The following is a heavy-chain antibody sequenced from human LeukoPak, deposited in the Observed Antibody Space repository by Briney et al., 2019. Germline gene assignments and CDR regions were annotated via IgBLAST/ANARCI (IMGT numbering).Heavy chain of an antibody. CDR3: ALTPGIAAAGYFDY. Sequence: SETLSLTCTVSGASTSSYYWNWIRQSPGRGLEWLGYIHYTGSTNYNPSLKSRVTISVDTSKNQFSLKLSSVTAADTAVYYCALTPGIAAAGYFDYWGQGTLVTVSS. V-gene: IGHV4-59*08. CDR1: GASTSSYY. D-gene: IGHD6-13*01. CDR2: IHYTGST. J-gene: IGHJ4*02.